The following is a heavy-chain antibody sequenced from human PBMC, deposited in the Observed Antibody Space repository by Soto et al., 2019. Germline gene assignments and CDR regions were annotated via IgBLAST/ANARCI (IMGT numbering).Heavy chain of an antibody. D-gene: IGHD3-3*02. V-gene: IGHV3-23*01. CDR3: VKDAPQPFSD. J-gene: IGHJ4*02. CDR1: GFDFSNNG. Sequence: EVQLLESGGSLVQPGGSLRISCAASGFDFSNNGMSWVRQAPGKGLEWVSAISGTAHASYYAASVKGRFTISRDNSKNTLYPHMNSLRVEDTAVYFCVKDAPQPFSDWGQGTLVTVSS. CDR2: ISGTAHAS.